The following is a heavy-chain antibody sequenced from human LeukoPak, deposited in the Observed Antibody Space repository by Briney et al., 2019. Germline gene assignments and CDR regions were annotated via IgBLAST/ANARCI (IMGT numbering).Heavy chain of an antibody. CDR2: IYHSGST. V-gene: IGHV4-38-2*02. CDR3: ARLDIVVVPAAIGAFDI. CDR1: GYSISSGYY. J-gene: IGHJ3*02. D-gene: IGHD2-2*02. Sequence: SETLSLTCTVSGYSISSGYYWGWIRQPPGKGLEWIGSIYHSGSTYYNPSLKSRVTISVDMSKNQFSLKLSSVTAADTAVYYCARLDIVVVPAAIGAFDIWGQGTMVTVSS.